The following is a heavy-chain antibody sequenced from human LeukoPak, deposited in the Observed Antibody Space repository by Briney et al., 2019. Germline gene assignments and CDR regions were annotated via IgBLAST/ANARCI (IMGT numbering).Heavy chain of an antibody. J-gene: IGHJ6*03. V-gene: IGHV4-59*01. Sequence: SETLSLTCTVSGGSISSYYWSWIRQPPGKGLEWIGYIYYSGSTNYNPSLKSRVTISVDTSKNQFSLKLSSVTAADTAVYYCAKTTEGYSSSWYPGQPYYYYMDDWGKGTTVTISS. CDR1: GGSISSYY. CDR2: IYYSGST. D-gene: IGHD6-13*01. CDR3: AKTTEGYSSSWYPGQPYYYYMDD.